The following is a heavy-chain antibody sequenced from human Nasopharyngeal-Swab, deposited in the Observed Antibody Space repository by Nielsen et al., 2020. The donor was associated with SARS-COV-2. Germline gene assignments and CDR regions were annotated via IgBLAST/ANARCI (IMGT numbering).Heavy chain of an antibody. CDR3: ANGIAVFDY. D-gene: IGHD6-19*01. J-gene: IGHJ4*02. V-gene: IGHV3-23*01. Sequence: WIRQLPGKGLEWVSAISGSGGSTYYADSVKGRFTISRDNSKNTLYLQMNSLRAEDTAVYYCANGIAVFDYWGQGTLVTVSS. CDR2: ISGSGGST.